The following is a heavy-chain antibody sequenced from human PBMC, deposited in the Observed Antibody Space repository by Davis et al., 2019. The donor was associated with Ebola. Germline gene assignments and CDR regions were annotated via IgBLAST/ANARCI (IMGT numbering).Heavy chain of an antibody. J-gene: IGHJ4*02. V-gene: IGHV4-34*01. Sequence: SETLSLTCAVYGGSFSGYYWSWIRQPPGKGLEWIGEINHSGSTNYNPSLKSRVTISVDTSKNQFSLKLSSVAAADTAVYYCARESLGSMTTLGKYYFDYWGQGTLVTVSS. CDR3: ARESLGSMTTLGKYYFDY. CDR2: INHSGST. D-gene: IGHD4-11*01. CDR1: GGSFSGYY.